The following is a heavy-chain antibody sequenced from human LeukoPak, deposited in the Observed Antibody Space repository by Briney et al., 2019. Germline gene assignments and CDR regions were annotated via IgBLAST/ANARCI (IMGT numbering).Heavy chain of an antibody. D-gene: IGHD3-22*01. CDR1: GSFISTSNYY. CDR2: FFYGGNT. CDR3: ARRFGGYGVLYYYYYGMDV. V-gene: IGHV4-39*07. Sequence: PSETLSLTCTVSGSFISTSNYYWAWIRQSPGKELECIGSFFYGGNTYYNPSLKSRVTISVDTSKNQFSLKLSSVPAADTAVYYCARRFGGYGVLYYYYYGMDVWGQGTTVTVSS. J-gene: IGHJ6*02.